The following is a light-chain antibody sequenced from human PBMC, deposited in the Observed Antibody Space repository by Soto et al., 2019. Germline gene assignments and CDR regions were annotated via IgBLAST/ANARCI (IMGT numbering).Light chain of an antibody. J-gene: IGKJ1*01. Sequence: EIVLTQSPGTLSLSPGERATLSCRASQSVSSNYLAWYQQKPGQAPRLLIYGASRRATGIPDRFSDSGSGTDFTLTISRLEPEDFAVYYCQQYDSSPRTFGQGTKVEIQ. V-gene: IGKV3-20*01. CDR1: QSVSSNY. CDR3: QQYDSSPRT. CDR2: GAS.